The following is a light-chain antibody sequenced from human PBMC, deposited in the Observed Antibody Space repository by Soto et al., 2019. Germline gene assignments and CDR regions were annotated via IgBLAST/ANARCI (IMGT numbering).Light chain of an antibody. CDR3: QQYGSSPIT. CDR1: QSIFSNY. V-gene: IGKV3-20*01. J-gene: IGKJ5*01. Sequence: EIVLTQSPGTLSLSPGERATLSCRASQSIFSNYLSWYQQKPGQAPRLLIYVASSRATGIPDRFSGSVSGPGFTLTISRLEPEDSAVYYCQQYGSSPITFGQGTRLEIK. CDR2: VAS.